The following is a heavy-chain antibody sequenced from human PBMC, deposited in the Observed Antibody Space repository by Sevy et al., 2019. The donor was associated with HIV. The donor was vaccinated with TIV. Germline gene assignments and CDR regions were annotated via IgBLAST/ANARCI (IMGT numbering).Heavy chain of an antibody. CDR1: GGSISRNSHY. J-gene: IGHJ5*02. D-gene: IGHD3-3*01. CDR2: IYYSGST. Sequence: SETLSLTCTVSGGSISRNSHYWGWIRQPPGKGLEWIGSIYYSGSTYYNPSLKSPVTISGDTSTNQFSLKLSSVTAADTAVYYCATHALSITIFGVVTRNWFDPWGQGTLVTVSS. CDR3: ATHALSITIFGVVTRNWFDP. V-gene: IGHV4-39*01.